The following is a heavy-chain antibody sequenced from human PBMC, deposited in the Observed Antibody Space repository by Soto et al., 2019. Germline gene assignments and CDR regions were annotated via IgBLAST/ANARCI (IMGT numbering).Heavy chain of an antibody. CDR1: GFTFSSYG. D-gene: IGHD3-22*01. V-gene: IGHV3-33*01. CDR3: ARDRERYYYDSSGAFDY. Sequence: PGGSLRLSCAASGFTFSSYGMHWVRQAPGKGLEWVAVIWYDGSNKYYADSVKGRFTISRDNSKNTLYLQMNSLRAEDTAVYYCARDRERYYYDSSGAFDYWGQGTLVTVSS. CDR2: IWYDGSNK. J-gene: IGHJ4*02.